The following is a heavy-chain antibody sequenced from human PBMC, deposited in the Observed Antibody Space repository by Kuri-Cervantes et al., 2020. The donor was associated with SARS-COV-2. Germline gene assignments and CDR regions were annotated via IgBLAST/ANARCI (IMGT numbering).Heavy chain of an antibody. CDR2: IYTSGST. Sequence: GSLRLSCTVSGGSISSHYWSWIRQPAGKGLEWIGRIYTSGSTNYNPSLKSRVTMSVDTSKNQFSLKLSSVTAADTAVYYCARDPGPHTIFGVVDYYYYMDVWGKGTTVTVSS. J-gene: IGHJ6*03. V-gene: IGHV4-4*07. CDR3: ARDPGPHTIFGVVDYYYYMDV. CDR1: GGSISSHY. D-gene: IGHD3-3*01.